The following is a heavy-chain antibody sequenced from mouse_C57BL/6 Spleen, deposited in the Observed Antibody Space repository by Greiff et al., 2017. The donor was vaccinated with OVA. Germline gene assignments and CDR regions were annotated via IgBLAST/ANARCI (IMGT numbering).Heavy chain of an antibody. CDR2: INPSNGGT. CDR1: GYTFTSYW. Sequence: QVQLQQPGTELVKPGASVKLSCKASGYTFTSYWMHWVKQRPGQGLEWIGNINPSNGGTNYNEKFKSKATLTVDKSSSTAYMQLSSLTSEDSAVYYCARDYYGSSYFHWYFDVWGTGTTVTVSS. J-gene: IGHJ1*03. V-gene: IGHV1-53*01. CDR3: ARDYYGSSYFHWYFDV. D-gene: IGHD1-1*01.